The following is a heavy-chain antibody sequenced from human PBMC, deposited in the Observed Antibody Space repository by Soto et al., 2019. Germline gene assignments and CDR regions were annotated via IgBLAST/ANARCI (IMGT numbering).Heavy chain of an antibody. CDR1: GYTFTAYY. J-gene: IGHJ6*02. CDR2: INPRFGDT. V-gene: IGHV1-2*02. Sequence: QVQLVQSGAELKEPGDSVRVSCEASGYTFTAYYIHWVRQAPGQGLEWMGWINPRFGDTSYAQDFQGRDSRNRDTSISTVYMELSRLTSEDTAIYYCARNMDYYYGPGSGNGHGFWGQGTTVTVFS. D-gene: IGHD3-10*01. CDR3: ARNMDYYYGPGSGNGHGF.